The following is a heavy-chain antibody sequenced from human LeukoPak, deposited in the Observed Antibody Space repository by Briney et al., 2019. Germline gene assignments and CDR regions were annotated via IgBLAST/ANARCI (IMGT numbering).Heavy chain of an antibody. CDR2: IRYDGSNK. CDR1: GFTFSSYG. D-gene: IGHD1-26*01. J-gene: IGHJ4*02. Sequence: GGSLRLSCAASGFTFSSYGMHLVRQAPGKGLEWVAFIRYDGSNKYYADSVKGRFTISRDNSKNTLYLQMNSLRAEDTAVYYCAKVTSWEGDYFDYWGQGTLVTVSS. CDR3: AKVTSWEGDYFDY. V-gene: IGHV3-30*02.